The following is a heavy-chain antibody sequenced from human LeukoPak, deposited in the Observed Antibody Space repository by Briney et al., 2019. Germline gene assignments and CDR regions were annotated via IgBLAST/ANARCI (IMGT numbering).Heavy chain of an antibody. CDR1: GFTVSNNF. CDR2: IFSDGKT. CDR3: ARVGIVAAGRRNAFEI. V-gene: IGHV3-66*01. D-gene: IGHD6-25*01. J-gene: IGHJ3*02. Sequence: PGGSLRPSCAASGFTVSNNFMTWVRQAPGKGLEWVSVIFSDGKTYYADSVKDRFTISRDNSKNTLYFQMNSLRAEDTAVYYCARVGIVAAGRRNAFEIWGQGTKVTVSP.